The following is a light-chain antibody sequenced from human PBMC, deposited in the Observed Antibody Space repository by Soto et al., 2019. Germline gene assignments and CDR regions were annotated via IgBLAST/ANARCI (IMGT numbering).Light chain of an antibody. CDR1: QGIYGN. CDR3: QQYNNWPRT. V-gene: IGKV3-15*01. J-gene: IGKJ1*01. CDR2: GAS. Sequence: EIVMTQSPATLSVSPGERVTLSCRASQGIYGNLAWYQQKPGQAPRLLISGASTRATGVPARFSGSGSGTEFTLTISSLQSEDFAVYYCQQYNNWPRTFGQGTKVEIK.